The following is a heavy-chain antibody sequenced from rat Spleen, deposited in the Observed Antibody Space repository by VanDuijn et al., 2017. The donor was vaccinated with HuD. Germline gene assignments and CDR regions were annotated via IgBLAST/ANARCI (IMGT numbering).Heavy chain of an antibody. Sequence: QVQLKESGPGLVQPSQTLSLTCTVSGFSLSNYGVIWVRQPPGKGLEWMGVIWGNGNTNYNSALKSRLSISRDTSKSQVFLKMNSLQTEDTGIYFCTRRDYFDYWGHGVMVTVSS. CDR3: TRRDYFDY. CDR1: GFSLSNYG. V-gene: IGHV2-13*01. J-gene: IGHJ2*01. CDR2: IWGNGNT.